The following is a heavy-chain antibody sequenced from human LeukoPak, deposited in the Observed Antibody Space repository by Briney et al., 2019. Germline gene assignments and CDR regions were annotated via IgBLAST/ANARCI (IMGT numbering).Heavy chain of an antibody. J-gene: IGHJ4*02. CDR2: INPNSGGT. Sequence: ASVKVSCKASGYTFTGYYMHWVRQAPGQGLEWMGWINPNSGGTNYAQKFQGRVTMTRDTSISTAYMELSRLRSDDTAVYYCARDAPDRYDSSGYSDYWGQGTLVTVSS. D-gene: IGHD3-22*01. CDR1: GYTFTGYY. CDR3: ARDAPDRYDSSGYSDY. V-gene: IGHV1-2*02.